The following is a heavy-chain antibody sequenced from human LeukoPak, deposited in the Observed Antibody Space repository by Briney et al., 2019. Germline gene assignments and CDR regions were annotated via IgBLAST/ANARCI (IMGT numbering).Heavy chain of an antibody. CDR1: GFTFSTYW. D-gene: IGHD1-14*01. Sequence: GGSLRLSCAASGFTFSTYWMHWVRQTPGKGLVWVSSIRNDGTTTNYADSVKGRFTISGDNAKNTLYLQMNSLRAEDTAVYYCVRLYKIEGADLWGRGTLVTVSS. CDR3: VRLYKIEGADL. J-gene: IGHJ2*01. CDR2: IRNDGTTT. V-gene: IGHV3-74*01.